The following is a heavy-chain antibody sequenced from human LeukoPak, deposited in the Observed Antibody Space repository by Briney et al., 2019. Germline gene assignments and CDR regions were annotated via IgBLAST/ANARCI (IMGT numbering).Heavy chain of an antibody. CDR3: AKDQSSGSYWDYYGMDV. J-gene: IGHJ6*02. Sequence: GGSLRLSCAASGFTVSSNYMSWVRQAPGKGLEWVSVIYSGSSTYYADSVRGRFTISRDNSKNTLYLQMNSLRAEDTAVYYCAKDQSSGSYWDYYGMDVWGQGTTVTVSS. CDR2: IYSGSST. V-gene: IGHV3-53*01. D-gene: IGHD1-26*01. CDR1: GFTVSSNY.